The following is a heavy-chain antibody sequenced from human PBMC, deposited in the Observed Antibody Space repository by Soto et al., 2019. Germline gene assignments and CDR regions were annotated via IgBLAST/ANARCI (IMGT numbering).Heavy chain of an antibody. V-gene: IGHV3-30*03. D-gene: IGHD4-17*01. CDR1: GFSFSSYG. CDR2: ISYDGTDE. J-gene: IGHJ2*01. Sequence: QVQLVESGGGVVQPGRSLRLSCAASGFSFSSYGMHWVRQAPGKGLEWVAMISYDGTDEYYADSVKGRFTISRDNSKNTLYLQMNSLRAEDTAVYYCARGDYFLWGRGTLVTVSS. CDR3: ARGDYFL.